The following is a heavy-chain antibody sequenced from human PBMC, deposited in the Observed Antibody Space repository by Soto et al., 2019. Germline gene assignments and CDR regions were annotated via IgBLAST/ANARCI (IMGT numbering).Heavy chain of an antibody. D-gene: IGHD6-19*01. CDR3: AKSSGWARYYFDY. Sequence: GGSLRLSCAGSGFTFGNSAMSWVRQAPGGGLEWISSISGSGVATFYAVSVEGRFTISRDNSKNTLYLQMNSLRAEDTAVYYCAKSSGWARYYFDYWGQGTLVTVSS. CDR1: GFTFGNSA. CDR2: ISGSGVAT. J-gene: IGHJ4*02. V-gene: IGHV3-23*01.